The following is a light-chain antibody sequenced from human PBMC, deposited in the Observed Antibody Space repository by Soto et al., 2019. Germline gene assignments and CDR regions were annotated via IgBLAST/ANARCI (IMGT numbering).Light chain of an antibody. CDR1: QSVSSY. CDR3: QQRNNSPTT. J-gene: IGKJ2*01. Sequence: EIVLTQSPATLSLSPGERATLSCRASQSVSSYLAWYQQKPGQAPRLLIYDVSNRATGIPARFSGSGSGTDFTLTITSLQPEDSAVYYCQQRNNSPTTFGQGTKLEIK. CDR2: DVS. V-gene: IGKV3-11*01.